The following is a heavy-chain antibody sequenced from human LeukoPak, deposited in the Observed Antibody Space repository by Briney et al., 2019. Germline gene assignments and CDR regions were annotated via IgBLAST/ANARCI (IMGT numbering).Heavy chain of an antibody. D-gene: IGHD2-2*01. V-gene: IGHV3-7*01. CDR2: IQQHGSET. CDR1: GFTFSNYW. Sequence: GGSLRLSCEGSGFTFSNYWMSWVGQAPGKGLEWVANIQQHGSETYYGDSVKGRFTISRDNAKNSLYLQMNSLRAEDTAVYYCATYSSSNGREFQYWGQGTLVTVSS. J-gene: IGHJ1*01. CDR3: ATYSSSNGREFQY.